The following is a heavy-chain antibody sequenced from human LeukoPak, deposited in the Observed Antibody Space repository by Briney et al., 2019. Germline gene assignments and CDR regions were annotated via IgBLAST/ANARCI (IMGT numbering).Heavy chain of an antibody. Sequence: PSQTLSLTCTVSGGSISSGSYYWSWIRQPAGKGLEWIGRIYTSGSTNYNPSLKSRVTISVDTSKNQFSLKLSSVTAADTAVYYCARSGYSSSHFEYWGQGTLVTVSS. D-gene: IGHD6-13*01. CDR1: GGSISSGSYY. CDR2: IYTSGST. J-gene: IGHJ4*02. CDR3: ARSGYSSSHFEY. V-gene: IGHV4-61*02.